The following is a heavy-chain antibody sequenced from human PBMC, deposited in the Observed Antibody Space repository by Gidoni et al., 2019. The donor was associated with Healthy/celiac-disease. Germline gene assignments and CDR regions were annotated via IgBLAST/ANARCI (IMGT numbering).Heavy chain of an antibody. V-gene: IGHV3-15*01. Sequence: EVQLVESGGGLVKPGGSLRLSCAASGFTFSNAWMSWVRQAPGKGLEWVGRIKSKTDGGTTDYAAPVKGRFTISRDDSKNTLYLQMNSLKTEDTAVYYCTTEDLEWLLPYYFDYWGQGTLVTVSS. CDR3: TTEDLEWLLPYYFDY. CDR2: IKSKTDGGTT. J-gene: IGHJ4*02. CDR1: GFTFSNAW. D-gene: IGHD3-3*01.